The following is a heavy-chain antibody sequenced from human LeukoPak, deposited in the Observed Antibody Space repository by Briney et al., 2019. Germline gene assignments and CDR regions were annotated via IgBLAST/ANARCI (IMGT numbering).Heavy chain of an antibody. CDR1: GASVGSGAYY. Sequence: KSSQTLSLTCVVSGASVGSGAYYWRWIRQPAGEGLQWIGHVYSTGTTNYNPSLGSRVSLSLDTSKKQFSLEMTSVTAADTAVYYCARRLAVTRDYFDPWGQGFLVTVSS. J-gene: IGHJ5*02. V-gene: IGHV4-61*09. D-gene: IGHD4-17*01. CDR2: VYSTGTT. CDR3: ARRLAVTRDYFDP.